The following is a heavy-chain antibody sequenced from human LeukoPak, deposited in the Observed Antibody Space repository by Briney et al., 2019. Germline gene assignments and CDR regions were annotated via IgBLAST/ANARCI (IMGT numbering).Heavy chain of an antibody. D-gene: IGHD5-12*01. Sequence: GGSLRLSCAASRFTFSSYDMSWVRQAPGKGLEWVSAISGSGGSTYYADSVKGRFSISRDNSKSTLYLQMNSLRAEDTALYYCAGSWYDYRNHFDPWGQGTLVTVSS. CDR1: RFTFSSYD. J-gene: IGHJ5*02. CDR2: ISGSGGST. V-gene: IGHV3-23*01. CDR3: AGSWYDYRNHFDP.